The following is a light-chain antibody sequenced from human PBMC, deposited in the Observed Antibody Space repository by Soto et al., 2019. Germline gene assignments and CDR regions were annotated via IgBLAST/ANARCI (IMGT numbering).Light chain of an antibody. CDR3: XLYYGGPGV. Sequence: QAVVTQEPSLTVSPGGTITLTCASSTGAVTSGNYPNWFQQKPGQAPRALIYSTSNKDSWTPARFSGSLLGGKAALTLSGXXXXXXXXXYXXLYYGGPGVFGGGTKLTVL. CDR2: STS. J-gene: IGLJ2*01. V-gene: IGLV7-43*01. CDR1: TGAVTSGNY.